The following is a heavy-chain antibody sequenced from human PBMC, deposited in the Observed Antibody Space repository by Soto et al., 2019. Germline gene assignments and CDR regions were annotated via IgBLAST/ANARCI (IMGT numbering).Heavy chain of an antibody. Sequence: SATLSLSCAFYGGSFSDYYWTYIRQPPRKGLEWIGEINHSGSTNYNPSLKSRVTISVDTSKNQFSLKLSSVTAADTAVYYCARLGYSSRVGYYGMDVWGQGTTVT. CDR3: ARLGYSSRVGYYGMDV. J-gene: IGHJ6*02. CDR2: INHSGST. V-gene: IGHV4-34*01. CDR1: GGSFSDYY. D-gene: IGHD6-13*01.